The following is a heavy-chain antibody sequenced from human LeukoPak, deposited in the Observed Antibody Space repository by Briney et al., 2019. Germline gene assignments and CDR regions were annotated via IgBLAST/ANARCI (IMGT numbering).Heavy chain of an antibody. CDR1: GFTFNTYW. D-gene: IGHD3-10*02. CDR2: IKEDGSER. Sequence: PGGSLRLSCAASGFTFNTYWMTWVRQAPGKGLEWVANIKEDGSERYYVASVKGRFTISRDNARNSLYLQMTSLRAEDTAAYYCARDGMTIADTPMFGGPGSHYYYFGLDVWGPGTTVTVSS. CDR3: ARDGMTIADTPMFGGPGSHYYYFGLDV. J-gene: IGHJ6*02. V-gene: IGHV3-7*01.